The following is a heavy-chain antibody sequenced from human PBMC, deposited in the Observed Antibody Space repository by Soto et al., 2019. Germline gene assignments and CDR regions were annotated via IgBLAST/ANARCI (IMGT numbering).Heavy chain of an antibody. D-gene: IGHD2-2*01. CDR1: GGTFSRYS. CDR2: IIPIFGIA. J-gene: IGHJ6*02. V-gene: IGHV1-69*13. Sequence: ASGKVSCKASGGTFSRYSITWVRQAPGHGLEWIGRIIPIFGIASYAQKFQGRVTITADESTSTAYMELSSLRSDDTAVYYCAREDRDRETGLVPAAIDGMDVWG. CDR3: AREDRDRETGLVPAAIDGMDV.